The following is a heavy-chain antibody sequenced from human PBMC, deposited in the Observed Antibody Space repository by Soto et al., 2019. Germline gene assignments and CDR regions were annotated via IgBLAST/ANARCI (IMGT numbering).Heavy chain of an antibody. V-gene: IGHV1-69*04. D-gene: IGHD3-10*01. J-gene: IGHJ2*01. CDR2: VIPVLTMT. CDR1: GGSLNSYT. CDR3: AGDLGEGGGSRWGGGSDL. Sequence: QVHLVQSGAEVKKPGSSVKVSCKASGGSLNSYTISWVRQAPGQGLEWLGRVIPVLTMTNYAQKFQDRVTIPADKATSPPNRERGSLKPEATAVYYCAGDLGEGGGSRWGGGSDLWGRGTLVIVSS.